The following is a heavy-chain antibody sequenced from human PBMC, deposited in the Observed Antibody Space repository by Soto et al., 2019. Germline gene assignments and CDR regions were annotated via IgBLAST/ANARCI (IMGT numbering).Heavy chain of an antibody. V-gene: IGHV4-59*01. CDR3: ASCNYDILTGAEGYFDY. D-gene: IGHD3-9*01. CDR2: IYYSGST. CDR1: GGSISSYY. J-gene: IGHJ4*02. Sequence: PSETLSLTCTVSGGSISSYYWSWIRQPPGKGLEWIGYIYYSGSTNYNPSLKSRVTISVDTSKNQFSLKLSSVTAADTAVYYCASCNYDILTGAEGYFDYWGQGTLVTVSS.